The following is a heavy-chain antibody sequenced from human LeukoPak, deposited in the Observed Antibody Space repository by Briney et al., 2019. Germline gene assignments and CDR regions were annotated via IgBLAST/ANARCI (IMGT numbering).Heavy chain of an antibody. CDR2: ISDSGGRT. Sequence: GGSLRLSCAASGFTFSSYAMSCGRQAPGKGLEWVSAISDSGGRTYSADSVTGRFTISRDNSKNTMYLQMNTLRAEDTAVYSCAKDSRYCSGGSCYGWFDTWGQGTLVTVSS. CDR1: GFTFSSYA. J-gene: IGHJ5*02. V-gene: IGHV3-23*01. D-gene: IGHD2-15*01. CDR3: AKDSRYCSGGSCYGWFDT.